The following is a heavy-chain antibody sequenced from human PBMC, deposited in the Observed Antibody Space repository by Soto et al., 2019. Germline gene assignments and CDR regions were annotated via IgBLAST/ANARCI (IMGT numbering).Heavy chain of an antibody. J-gene: IGHJ4*02. CDR3: XXXXXXXXXSDY. Sequence: QVQLVQSGAEVKKPGASVKVSCKASGYTFTSYGIXXXXXXXXXXLEWMGWISAYNGNTNYAQKVQGRVTMTTDTXXXXXXXXXXXXXXXXXXXXXXXXXXXXXXXSDYWGQGTLVTVSS. V-gene: IGHV1-18*01. CDR2: ISAYNGNT. CDR1: GYTFTSYG.